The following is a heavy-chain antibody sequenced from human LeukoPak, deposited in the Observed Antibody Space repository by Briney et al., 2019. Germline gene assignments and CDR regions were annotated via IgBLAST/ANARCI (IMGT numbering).Heavy chain of an antibody. CDR3: AKDGLRFLEWLLYEHDAFDI. CDR2: ISYDGSNK. D-gene: IGHD3-3*01. V-gene: IGHV3-30*18. CDR1: GFTFSSYG. J-gene: IGHJ3*02. Sequence: GGSLRLSCAASGFTFSSYGMHWVRQAPGKGLEWVAVISYDGSNKYYADSVKGRFTISRDNSKNTLYLQMNSLRAEDTAVYYCAKDGLRFLEWLLYEHDAFDIWGQGTMVTVSS.